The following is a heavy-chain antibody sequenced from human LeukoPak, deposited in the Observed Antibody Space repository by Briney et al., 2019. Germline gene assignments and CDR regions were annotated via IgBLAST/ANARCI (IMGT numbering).Heavy chain of an antibody. D-gene: IGHD6-19*01. V-gene: IGHV3-23*01. CDR3: AKSDYAVAGPDY. CDR1: GFTFSSSA. Sequence: GGSLRLSCVASGFTFSSSAMNWVRQAPGKGLEWVPAISGSGGSTYYADSVKGRFTISRDNSKNTLYLQMNSLRAEDTAVYYCAKSDYAVAGPDYWGQGTLVTVSS. J-gene: IGHJ4*02. CDR2: ISGSGGST.